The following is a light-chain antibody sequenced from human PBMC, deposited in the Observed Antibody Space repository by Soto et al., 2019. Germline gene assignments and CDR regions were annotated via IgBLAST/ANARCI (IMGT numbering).Light chain of an antibody. J-gene: IGLJ2*01. CDR3: SSYTSSSTVV. CDR1: SSDVGGYDY. Sequence: ALTQPASVSGSPGQSITISCTGTSSDVGGYDYVSWYQQHPGKAPKLMIYDVSNRPSGVSNRFSGSKSGNTASLTISGLQAEDGADYYCSSYTSSSTVVFGGGTKLTVL. CDR2: DVS. V-gene: IGLV2-14*01.